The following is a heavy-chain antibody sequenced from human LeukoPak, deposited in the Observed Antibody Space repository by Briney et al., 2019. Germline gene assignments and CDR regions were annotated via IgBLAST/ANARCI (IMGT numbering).Heavy chain of an antibody. D-gene: IGHD6-19*01. V-gene: IGHV3-30*18. CDR2: ISYDGSNK. CDR1: GFTFSSYG. Sequence: GRSLRLSCAASGFTFSSYGMHWVRQAQGKGLEWVAVISYDGSNKYYADFVKGRFTISRDNSKNTLYLQMNSLRAEDTAVYYCAKGAAVAGFDYWGQGTLVTVSS. CDR3: AKGAAVAGFDY. J-gene: IGHJ4*02.